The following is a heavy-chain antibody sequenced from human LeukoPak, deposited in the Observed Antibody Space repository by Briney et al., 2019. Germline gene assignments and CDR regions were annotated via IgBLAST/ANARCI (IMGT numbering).Heavy chain of an antibody. CDR1: GFTFSTYW. Sequence: PGGSLRLSCAASGFTFSTYWMSWVRQAPGKGLEWVANIKEDGSEKYSVDPVKGRFTISRDNAENSLYLQMNSLRAEDTAVYYCARPSPLTGDPHFDYWGQGTLVTVSS. J-gene: IGHJ4*02. CDR2: IKEDGSEK. V-gene: IGHV3-7*01. CDR3: ARPSPLTGDPHFDY. D-gene: IGHD7-27*01.